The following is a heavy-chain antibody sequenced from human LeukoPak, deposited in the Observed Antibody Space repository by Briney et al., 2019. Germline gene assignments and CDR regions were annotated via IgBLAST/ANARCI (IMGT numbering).Heavy chain of an antibody. D-gene: IGHD2-2*01. Sequence: ASVKVSCKASGFTLIDYIHWVRQDPRQGLQWMGWIKPNSGDTDYAQRFQGRVTMARDTSISTVYMELSSLRSDDTAVYCCARTDSVPAGDYHYWYMDVWGKGTTVTVSS. J-gene: IGHJ6*03. CDR3: ARTDSVPAGDYHYWYMDV. CDR2: IKPNSGDT. CDR1: GFTLIDY. V-gene: IGHV1-2*02.